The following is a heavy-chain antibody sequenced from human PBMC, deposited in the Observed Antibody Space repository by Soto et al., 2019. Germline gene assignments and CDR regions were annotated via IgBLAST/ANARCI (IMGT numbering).Heavy chain of an antibody. CDR2: INPNSGGT. CDR3: ARGGSSWTFLFDY. CDR1: GYTFTSYD. J-gene: IGHJ4*02. Sequence: ASVKVSCKASGYTFTSYDINWVRQATGQGLEWMGWINPNSGGTNYAQRFQGWVTMTRDTSISTAYMELSRLRSDDTAVYYCARGGSSWTFLFDYWGQGTLVTVSS. D-gene: IGHD6-13*01. V-gene: IGHV1-2*04.